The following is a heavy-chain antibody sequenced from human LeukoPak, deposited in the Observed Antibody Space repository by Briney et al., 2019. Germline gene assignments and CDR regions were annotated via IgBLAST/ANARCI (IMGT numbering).Heavy chain of an antibody. CDR1: GYSFSSYW. CDR3: ARLPCTGGSCSKTFDY. Sequence: PGESLQISCQGSGYSFSSYWIGWVRQMPGKGLEWMGLINAADSDTRYSPSFQGQVLLSVDKSISTAYLQWGNLKATDTALYYCARLPCTGGSCSKTFDYWGQGTLVTVYS. V-gene: IGHV5-51*01. CDR2: INAADSDT. D-gene: IGHD2-15*01. J-gene: IGHJ4*02.